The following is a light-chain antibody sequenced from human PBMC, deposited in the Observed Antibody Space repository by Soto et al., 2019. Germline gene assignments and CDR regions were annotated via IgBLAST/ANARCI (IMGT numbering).Light chain of an antibody. CDR2: DVS. V-gene: IGLV2-14*03. Sequence: QSALTQPASVSGSPGQSITISCSGTSSDVGGSNYVSWYQQHPGEAPKLIIYDVSYRPSGVSNRFSGSKSGNTASLTISGLPAEDEAHYFCSSYTSSAPGVLFGGGTKLTVL. CDR1: SSDVGGSNY. CDR3: SSYTSSAPGVL. J-gene: IGLJ2*01.